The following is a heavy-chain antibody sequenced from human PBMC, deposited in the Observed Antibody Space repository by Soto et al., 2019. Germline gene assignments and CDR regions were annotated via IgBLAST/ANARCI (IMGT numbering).Heavy chain of an antibody. V-gene: IGHV3-23*01. CDR2: ISGSGDST. D-gene: IGHD1-26*01. Sequence: EVQLLESGGGLVQPGGSLRISCAASGFTFSSYAMRWVRQAPVKGLEWVSAISGSGDSTYYADSVKGRFTISRDNSKNTLYLQMNSLRAEDTAVYYCARRGSGSYYDYWGQGNLVTVSS. CDR1: GFTFSSYA. J-gene: IGHJ4*02. CDR3: ARRGSGSYYDY.